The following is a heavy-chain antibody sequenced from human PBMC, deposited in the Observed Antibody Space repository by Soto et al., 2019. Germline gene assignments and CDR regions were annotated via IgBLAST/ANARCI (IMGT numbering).Heavy chain of an antibody. CDR3: ARDPIWTYTWNYARLNYLDP. V-gene: IGHV1-3*04. CDR1: GCTFTNDV. CDR2: IHTAKGNT. D-gene: IGHD1-7*01. Sequence: ASVKVSCNASGCTFTNDVIHWLRQAPGQTLEWMGWIHTAKGNTKYSQKFEARVTLTRDTAASTAYMELNSLRSDDTAVYYCARDPIWTYTWNYARLNYLDPWGQGTLVTAPQ. J-gene: IGHJ5*02.